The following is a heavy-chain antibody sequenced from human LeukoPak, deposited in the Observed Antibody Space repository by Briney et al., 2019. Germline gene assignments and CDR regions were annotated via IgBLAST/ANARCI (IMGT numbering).Heavy chain of an antibody. V-gene: IGHV4-34*01. D-gene: IGHD3-22*01. J-gene: IGHJ4*02. CDR2: INHSGST. CDR3: APIPRDDSSGYYSTKQPDY. Sequence: SETLSLTCAVYGGSFSGYYWSWIRQPPGKGLEWIGEINHSGSTNYNPSLKSRVTISVDTSKNQFSLKLSSVTAADTAVYYCAPIPRDDSSGYYSTKQPDYWGQGTLVTVSS. CDR1: GGSFSGYY.